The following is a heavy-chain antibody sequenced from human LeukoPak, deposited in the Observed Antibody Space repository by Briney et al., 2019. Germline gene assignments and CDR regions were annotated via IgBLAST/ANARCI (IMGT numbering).Heavy chain of an antibody. CDR1: GGSISSSSYY. V-gene: IGHV4-39*07. D-gene: IGHD1-20*01. J-gene: IGHJ4*02. CDR2: IYYSGST. CDR3: ARDLPYNWNPGYFDY. Sequence: SETLSLTCTVSGGSISSSSYYWGWIRQPPGKGLEWIGSIYYSGSTYYNPSLKSRVTISVDTSKNQFSLKLSSVTAADTAVYYCARDLPYNWNPGYFDYWGQGTLVTVSS.